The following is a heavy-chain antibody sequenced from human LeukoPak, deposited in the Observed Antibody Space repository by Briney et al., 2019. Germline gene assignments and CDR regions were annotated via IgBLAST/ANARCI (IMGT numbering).Heavy chain of an antibody. D-gene: IGHD3-3*01. CDR3: ARVRHKGDFWSGYREGYFDS. Sequence: RSSETLSLTCAVSGGSISSGGYSWSWIRQPPGKGLEWIGYIYHSGSTYYNPSLKSRVTISVDRSKNQFSLKLSSVTAADTAVYYCARVRHKGDFWSGYREGYFDSWGQGTLVTVSS. J-gene: IGHJ4*02. CDR2: IYHSGST. CDR1: GGSISSGGYS. V-gene: IGHV4-30-2*01.